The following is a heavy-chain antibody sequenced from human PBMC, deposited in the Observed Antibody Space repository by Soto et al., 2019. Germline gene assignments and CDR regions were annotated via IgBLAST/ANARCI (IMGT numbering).Heavy chain of an antibody. CDR2: IHAGGST. J-gene: IGHJ5*02. CDR1: GFSVSNNY. Sequence: EVQLVETGGGLIQPGGSLRLSCAASGFSVSNNYMSWVRQAPGKGLEWVSIIHAGGSTYYAASVKGRFTISRDHSKNTVYLQMTGLRDEDTTMYNCASLAVAEWFAPWGPGTLVTVSS. D-gene: IGHD6-19*01. CDR3: ASLAVAEWFAP. V-gene: IGHV3-53*02.